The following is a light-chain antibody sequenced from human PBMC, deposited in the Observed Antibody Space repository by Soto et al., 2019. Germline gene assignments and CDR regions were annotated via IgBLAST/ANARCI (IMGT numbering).Light chain of an antibody. CDR1: QSVSSNY. CDR2: GVS. V-gene: IGKV3-20*01. CDR3: QQSDSSPLLT. Sequence: EIVLTQSPGTLSLSPGERATLSCRASQSVSSNYLAWYRQKPGQAPRLLIYGVSSRAAGCPDRISASGSGTDFTLTISRREPEDFGVYYCQQSDSSPLLTFGGGSRVEIK. J-gene: IGKJ4*01.